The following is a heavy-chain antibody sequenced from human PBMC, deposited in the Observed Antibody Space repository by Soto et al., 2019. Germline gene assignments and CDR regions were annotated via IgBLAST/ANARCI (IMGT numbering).Heavy chain of an antibody. CDR2: IEPDGSER. V-gene: IGHV3-7*04. J-gene: IGHJ4*02. Sequence: EVQLVESGGGLVQPGGSLRLYYEASRFTFGTYWMTWVRQPPGKGLECVADIEPDGSERYYVDSVKGRFTISRDNAKNSLYLHMNSLRAEDTAVYYCATDLNWEHYWGQGTLVTVSS. D-gene: IGHD7-27*01. CDR1: RFTFGTYW. CDR3: ATDLNWEHY.